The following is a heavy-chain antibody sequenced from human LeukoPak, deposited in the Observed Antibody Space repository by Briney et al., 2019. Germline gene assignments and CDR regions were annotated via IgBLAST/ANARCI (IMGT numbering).Heavy chain of an antibody. CDR1: SASIRSSNYY. V-gene: IGHV4-39*01. J-gene: IGHJ4*02. Sequence: SETLSLTCTVASASIRSSNYYWVWIRQPPGKGLEWIGSIYYNGNTYYNPSLKSRVTISVDTSNNQFSLKLNYVTAADTSVYFCGRLDDYDYSAWWGQGILVTVSS. D-gene: IGHD3-22*01. CDR2: IYYNGNT. CDR3: GRLDDYDYSAW.